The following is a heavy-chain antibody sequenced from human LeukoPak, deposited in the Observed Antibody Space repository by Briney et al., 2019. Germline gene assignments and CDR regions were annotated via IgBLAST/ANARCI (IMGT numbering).Heavy chain of an antibody. V-gene: IGHV4-59*08. D-gene: IGHD5-12*01. CDR1: GGSISSYY. Sequence: SETLSLTCTVSGGSISSYYWSWIRQPPGKGLEWIGCIHYSGSTNYNPSLKSRVTISVDTSKNQFSLKLSSVTAADTAVYYCARSIGYSGEFDYWGQGTLVTVSS. CDR2: IHYSGST. CDR3: ARSIGYSGEFDY. J-gene: IGHJ4*02.